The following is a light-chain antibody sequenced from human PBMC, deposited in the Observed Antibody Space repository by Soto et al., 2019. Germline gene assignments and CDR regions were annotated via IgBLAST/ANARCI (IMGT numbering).Light chain of an antibody. Sequence: QSALTQPASVSGSPGQSITISCTGTSSDVGGFNYVSWYQQHPGKAPKLMIYDVTNRPSGVSYRFSGSKSGNTASLTISGLQAEDEDDYYCNSYTSRSTYVFGTGTQLTVL. CDR2: DVT. CDR1: SSDVGGFNY. J-gene: IGLJ1*01. V-gene: IGLV2-14*03. CDR3: NSYTSRSTYV.